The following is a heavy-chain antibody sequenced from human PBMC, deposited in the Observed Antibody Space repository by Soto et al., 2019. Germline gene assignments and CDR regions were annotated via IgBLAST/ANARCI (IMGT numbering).Heavy chain of an antibody. Sequence: PGGSLRLSCVASGFTFSSYEMNWVRQAPGKGLEWVSAISGSNSYLYYTDSVKGRFTVSRDNAKNSLYLQMNSLRAEDTAVYYFEREVISMGGPDDFDVWGQGTMVTVSS. CDR1: GFTFSSYE. J-gene: IGHJ3*01. V-gene: IGHV3-21*01. CDR2: ISGSNSYL. CDR3: EREVISMGGPDDFDV. D-gene: IGHD2-15*01.